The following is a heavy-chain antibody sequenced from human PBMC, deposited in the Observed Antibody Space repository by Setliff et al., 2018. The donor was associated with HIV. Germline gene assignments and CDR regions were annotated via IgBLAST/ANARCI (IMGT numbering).Heavy chain of an antibody. V-gene: IGHV4-31*03. CDR2: IYYSGST. J-gene: IGHJ4*02. D-gene: IGHD6-6*01. CDR3: ARSGSSSPYYFDY. Sequence: SETLSLTCTVSGGSISSSSSFWGWIRQHPGKGLEWIGYIYYSGSTYYNPPLKSRITISVDTSKNQFSLRLSSVTAADTAVYYCARSGSSSPYYFDYWGQGTLVTVSS. CDR1: GGSISSSSSF.